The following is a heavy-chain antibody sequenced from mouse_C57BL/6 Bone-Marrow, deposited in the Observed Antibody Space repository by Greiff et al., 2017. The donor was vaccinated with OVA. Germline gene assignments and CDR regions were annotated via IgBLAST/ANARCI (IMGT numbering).Heavy chain of an antibody. Sequence: VQVVESGAELVRPGTSVKMSCKASGYTFTNYWIGWAKQRPGHGLEWIGDIYPGGGYTNYNEKFKGKATLTADKSSSTAYMQFSSLTSEDSAIYYCARRDYYGYFDYWGQGTTLTVSS. D-gene: IGHD1-1*01. J-gene: IGHJ2*01. CDR2: IYPGGGYT. CDR1: GYTFTNYW. CDR3: ARRDYYGYFDY. V-gene: IGHV1-63*01.